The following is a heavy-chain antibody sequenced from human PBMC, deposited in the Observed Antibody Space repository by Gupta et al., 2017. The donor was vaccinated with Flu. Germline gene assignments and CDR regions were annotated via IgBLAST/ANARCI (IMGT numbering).Heavy chain of an antibody. V-gene: IGHV3-23*01. J-gene: IGHJ4*02. Sequence: SWVRQAPGKGLEWVSAITNSGDSRFSADSVKGRFTISRDNSKNTLYLQMNSLRADDTAVYYCAKHTGRFSFDYWGQGTLVTVSS. D-gene: IGHD1-26*01. CDR3: AKHTGRFSFDY. CDR2: ITNSGDSR.